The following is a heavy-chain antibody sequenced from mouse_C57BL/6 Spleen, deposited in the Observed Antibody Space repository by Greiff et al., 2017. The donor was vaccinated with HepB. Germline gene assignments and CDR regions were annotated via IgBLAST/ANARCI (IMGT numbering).Heavy chain of an antibody. CDR2: ILPGSGST. CDR3: ARRGGYGNYGYYAMDY. J-gene: IGHJ4*01. V-gene: IGHV1-9*01. CDR1: GYTFTGYW. Sequence: VQLQQSGAELMKPGASVKLSCKATGYTFTGYWIEWVKQRPGHGLEWIGEILPGSGSTNYNEKFKGKATFTADTSSNTAYMQLSSLTTEDSAIYYCARRGGYGNYGYYAMDYWGQGTSVTVSS. D-gene: IGHD2-1*01.